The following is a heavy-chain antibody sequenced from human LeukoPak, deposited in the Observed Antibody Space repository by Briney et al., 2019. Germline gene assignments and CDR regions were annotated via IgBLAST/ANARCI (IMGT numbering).Heavy chain of an antibody. J-gene: IGHJ4*02. CDR2: ISGSGGST. Sequence: GGSLRLSCAASGFTFSSYAMSWVRQAPGKGLEWVSAISGSGGSTYYADSVKGRFTISRDNSKNTLYLQMNSLRAEDTAVYYCAKVGTDFWSGYYLVYWGQGTLVTVSS. D-gene: IGHD3-3*01. CDR1: GFTFSSYA. CDR3: AKVGTDFWSGYYLVY. V-gene: IGHV3-23*01.